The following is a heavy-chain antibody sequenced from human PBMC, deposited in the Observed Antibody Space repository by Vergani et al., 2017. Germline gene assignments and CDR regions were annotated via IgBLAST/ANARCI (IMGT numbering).Heavy chain of an antibody. CDR3: ARNPYCSGDCYADAFDI. CDR2: IYYSGST. CDR1: GGSISSYY. Sequence: QVQLQESGPGLVKPSETLSLTCTVSGGSISSYYWSWIRQPPGKGLEWIGYIYYSGSTNYNPSLKSRVTISVYTSKNQFSLKLSSVTAADTAVYYCARNPYCSGDCYADAFDIWGQGRMVTVS. J-gene: IGHJ3*02. D-gene: IGHD2-21*02. V-gene: IGHV4-59*01.